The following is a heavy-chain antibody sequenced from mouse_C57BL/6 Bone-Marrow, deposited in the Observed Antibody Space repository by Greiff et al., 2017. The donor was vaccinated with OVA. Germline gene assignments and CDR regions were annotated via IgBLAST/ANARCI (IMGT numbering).Heavy chain of an antibody. CDR2: INPSNGGT. D-gene: IGHD1-1*01. CDR1: GYTFTSYW. Sequence: VQLQQSGTELVKPGASVKLSCKASGYTFTSYWMHWVKQRPGQGLEWIGNINPSNGGTNYNEKFKSKATLTVDKSSSTAYMQLSSLTPEDSGVYFGARGRYYGSSPAWFAYWGQGTLVTVSA. J-gene: IGHJ3*01. V-gene: IGHV1-53*01. CDR3: ARGRYYGSSPAWFAY.